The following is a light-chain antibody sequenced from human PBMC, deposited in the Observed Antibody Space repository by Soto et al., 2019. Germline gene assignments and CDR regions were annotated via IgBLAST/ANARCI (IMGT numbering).Light chain of an antibody. CDR3: LIYYGGAQV. J-gene: IGLJ2*01. CDR2: SNN. CDR1: SSNIGSNT. Sequence: QSVLTQPPSASGTPGQRVTISCSGSSSNIGSNTVNWYQQLPGTAPKLLIYSNNQRPSGVPDRFSGSKSGTSASLAISGLQSEDEAEYYCLIYYGGAQVFGGGTKLTVL. V-gene: IGLV1-44*01.